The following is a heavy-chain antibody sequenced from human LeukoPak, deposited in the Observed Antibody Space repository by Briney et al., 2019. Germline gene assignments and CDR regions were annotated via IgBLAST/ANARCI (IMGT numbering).Heavy chain of an antibody. CDR3: TRRCKDAYTLYCFDY. CDR1: GGSISSNY. CDR2: IYYSGGT. V-gene: IGHV4-59*01. D-gene: IGHD5-24*01. Sequence: SETLSLTCTVSGGSISSNYWSWIRQPPGEGLEWIGYIYYSGGTNYNPSLKSRVTISVDTSKNQFSLKLSSVTAADTAVYYCTRRCKDAYTLYCFDYWGQGTLVTVFS. J-gene: IGHJ4*02.